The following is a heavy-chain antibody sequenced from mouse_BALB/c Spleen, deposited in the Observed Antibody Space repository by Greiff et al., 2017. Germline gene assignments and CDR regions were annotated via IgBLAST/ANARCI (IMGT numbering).Heavy chain of an antibody. CDR1: GYTFTSYW. Sequence: QVQLKQSGAELAKPGASVKMSCKASGYTFTSYWMHWVKQRPGQGLEWIGYINPSTGYTEYNQKFKDKATLTADKSSSTAYMQLSSLTSEDSAVYYCARGGQLGLRNAMDYWGQGTSVTVSS. CDR2: INPSTGYT. D-gene: IGHD3-1*01. CDR3: ARGGQLGLRNAMDY. J-gene: IGHJ4*01. V-gene: IGHV1-7*01.